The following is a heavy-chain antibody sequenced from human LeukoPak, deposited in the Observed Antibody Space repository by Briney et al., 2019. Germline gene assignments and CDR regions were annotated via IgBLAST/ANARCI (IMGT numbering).Heavy chain of an antibody. CDR2: IFHSGST. D-gene: IGHD6-19*01. CDR3: ARHYTSGWDLDY. CDR1: GGSIAGHY. Sequence: SETLSLTCTISGGSIAGHYWSWIRQPPGKGLEWIGYIFHSGSTSYNPSLKSRVTVSIDTSKNQISLKLTSVTAADTAVYYCARHYTSGWDLDYWGQGTPVTVSS. V-gene: IGHV4-59*08. J-gene: IGHJ4*02.